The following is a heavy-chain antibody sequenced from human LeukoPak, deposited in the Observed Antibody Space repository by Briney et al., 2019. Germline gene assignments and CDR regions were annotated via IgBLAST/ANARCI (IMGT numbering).Heavy chain of an antibody. CDR3: AKGGYDYVEVAYFDY. Sequence: GGSLRLSCAASGFTFSNYAMNWLRQAPGKGLEWVSTIIGSSGSTFYADSVKGRFTISKDTSKNTLYLHMSSLRADDTAVYYCAKGGYDYVEVAYFDYWGQGTLVTVSS. CDR2: IIGSSGST. J-gene: IGHJ4*02. CDR1: GFTFSNYA. D-gene: IGHD5-12*01. V-gene: IGHV3-23*01.